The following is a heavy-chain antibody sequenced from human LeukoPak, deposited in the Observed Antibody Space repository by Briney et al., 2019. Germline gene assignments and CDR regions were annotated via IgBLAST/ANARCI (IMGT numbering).Heavy chain of an antibody. CDR1: GGSFSGYY. V-gene: IGHV4-34*01. CDR3: ARESRQYDY. CDR2: INHSGST. D-gene: IGHD2-2*01. Sequence: PSETLSLTCAVYGGSFSGYYWSWIRQPPGKGLEWIGEINHSGSTNYNPSLKSRVTISVDTSKNQFSLKLSSVTAADTAVYYCARESRQYDYWGQGTLVTVSS. J-gene: IGHJ4*02.